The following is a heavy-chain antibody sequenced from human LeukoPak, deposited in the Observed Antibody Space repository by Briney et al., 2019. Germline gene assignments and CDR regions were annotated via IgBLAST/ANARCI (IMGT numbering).Heavy chain of an antibody. V-gene: IGHV4-59*08. J-gene: IGHJ4*02. CDR2: IYYSGST. Sequence: SETLSLICTVSGGSISSYYWSWIRQPPGKGLEWIGYIYYSGSTNYNPSLKSRVTISVDTSKNQFSLKLSSVTAADTAVYYCARPPKSWGQGTLVTVSS. CDR3: ARPPKS. CDR1: GGSISSYY.